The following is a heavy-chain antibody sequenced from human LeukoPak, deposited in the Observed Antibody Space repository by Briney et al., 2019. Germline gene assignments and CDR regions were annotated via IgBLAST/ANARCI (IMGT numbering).Heavy chain of an antibody. CDR3: ARQAYYYGSASHYNGPIYDAFDI. V-gene: IGHV4-61*02. CDR2: ISSSGST. CDR1: GDSISSGDYY. J-gene: IGHJ3*02. D-gene: IGHD3-10*01. Sequence: SETLSLTCTVSGDSISSGDYYGSWIRQPAGKGLEWVGRISSSGSTNYNPSLESRVNISVDTSKNRFSLKLSSVTAADTAVYYSARQAYYYGSASHYNGPIYDAFDIWGQGTMVTVSS.